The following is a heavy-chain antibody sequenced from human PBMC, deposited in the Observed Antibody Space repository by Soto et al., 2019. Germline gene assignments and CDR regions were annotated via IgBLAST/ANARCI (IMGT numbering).Heavy chain of an antibody. CDR2: IYHSGST. CDR1: GGSISSSNW. V-gene: IGHV4-4*02. D-gene: IGHD3-9*01. CDR3: ARDSGTSGRGLRYFGWLFLFDY. Sequence: SETLSLTCAVSGGSISSSNWWSWVRQPPGKGLEWIGEIYHSGSTNYNPSLKSRVTISVDKSKNQFSLKLSSVTAADTAVYYCARDSGTSGRGLRYFGWLFLFDYWGQGTLVTVSS. J-gene: IGHJ4*02.